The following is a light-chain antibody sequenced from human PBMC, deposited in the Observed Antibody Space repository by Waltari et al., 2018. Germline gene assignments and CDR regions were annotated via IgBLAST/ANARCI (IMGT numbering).Light chain of an antibody. CDR2: ATD. CDR3: QSYENDLGGDWV. CDR1: SPNIGAGYH. Sequence: HSVLTQPPSVSGAPGPRVIISCTGCSPNIGAGYHVPLSQQLPGSGPKLLLRATDNRPSGVPDRFSGSKSGAPAYLAITGLQAEDEADYYCQSYENDLGGDWVFGGGTKLTV. V-gene: IGLV1-40*01. J-gene: IGLJ3*02.